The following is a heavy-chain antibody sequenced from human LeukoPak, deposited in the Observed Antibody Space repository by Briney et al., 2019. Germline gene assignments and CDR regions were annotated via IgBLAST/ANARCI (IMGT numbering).Heavy chain of an antibody. CDR3: ARLPRSDFWS. D-gene: IGHD3-3*01. V-gene: IGHV4-39*01. CDR1: GDPISRTNFY. Sequence: SGTLSLTCTVSGDPISRTNFYWGWIRQPPGKGLEWIGSIYYSGTTNYNPSLKSRVTISVDTSKKQFSLKLRSVTAADTAVYYCARLPRSDFWSWGQGTLVT. J-gene: IGHJ4*02. CDR2: IYYSGTT.